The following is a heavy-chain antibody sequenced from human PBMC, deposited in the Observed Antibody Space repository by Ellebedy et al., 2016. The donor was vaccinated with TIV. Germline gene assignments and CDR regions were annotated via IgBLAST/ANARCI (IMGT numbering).Heavy chain of an antibody. CDR2: ISSSSSYI. D-gene: IGHD1-26*01. Sequence: GESLKISXAASGFTFSSYAMSWVRQAPGKGLEWVSSISSSSSYIYYADSVKGRFTISRDNAKNSLYLQMNSLRAEDTAVYYCARDNKFVGSGSRRGGYWFDPWGQGTLVTVSS. CDR3: ARDNKFVGSGSRRGGYWFDP. CDR1: GFTFSSYA. V-gene: IGHV3-21*01. J-gene: IGHJ5*02.